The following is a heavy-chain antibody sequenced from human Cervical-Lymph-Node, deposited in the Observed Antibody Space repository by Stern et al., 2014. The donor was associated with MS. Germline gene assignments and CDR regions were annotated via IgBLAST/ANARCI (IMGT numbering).Heavy chain of an antibody. J-gene: IGHJ4*02. V-gene: IGHV3-30*01. Sequence: VHLVESGGGVVQPGRSLRLSCAASGFTFSSYAMHWVRQAPGKGLEWVAVISYDGSNKYYADSVKGRFTNSRDNSKNTLYLQMNSLRAEDTAVYYCARWGTTIFDYWGQGTLVTVSS. D-gene: IGHD5-12*01. CDR2: ISYDGSNK. CDR3: ARWGTTIFDY. CDR1: GFTFSSYA.